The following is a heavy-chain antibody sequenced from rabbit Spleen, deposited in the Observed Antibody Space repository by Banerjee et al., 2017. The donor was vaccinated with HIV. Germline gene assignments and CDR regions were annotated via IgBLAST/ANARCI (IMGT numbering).Heavy chain of an antibody. D-gene: IGHD8-1*01. CDR2: INSSTGTT. CDR1: GFSFSNKAV. Sequence: QQQLVESGGGLVKPEGSLKLSCTASGFSFSNKAVMCWVRQAPGKGLEWIACINSSTGTTVYASWAKGRFTFSKTSSTTVTLQMTSLTAADTATYFCARDTGSSFSSYGMDLWGPGTLVTVS. J-gene: IGHJ6*01. CDR3: ARDTGSSFSSYGMDL. V-gene: IGHV1S45*01.